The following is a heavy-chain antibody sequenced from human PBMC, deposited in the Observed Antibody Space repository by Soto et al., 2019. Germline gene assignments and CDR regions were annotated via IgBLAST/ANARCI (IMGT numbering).Heavy chain of an antibody. J-gene: IGHJ4*02. CDR3: ARDRVATIMEYSSFVADY. D-gene: IGHD5-12*01. CDR2: ISSSSSYI. V-gene: IGHV3-21*01. Sequence: EVQLVESGGGLVKPGGSLRLSCAASGFTFSSYSMNWVRQAPGKGLEWVSSISSSSSYIYYADSVKGRFTISRDNAKNSLYMQMNSLRAEDTAVYYCARDRVATIMEYSSFVADYWGQGTLVTVSS. CDR1: GFTFSSYS.